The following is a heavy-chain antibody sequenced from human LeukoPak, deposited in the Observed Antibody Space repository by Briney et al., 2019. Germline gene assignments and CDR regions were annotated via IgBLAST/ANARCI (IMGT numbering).Heavy chain of an antibody. Sequence: SETLSLTCAVYGGSFSGYYWSWIRQPPGKGLEWIGEINHSGSTNYNPSLKSRVTISVDTSKNQFSLKLSSVTAADTAVYYCAASKEYYYYGMDVWGQGTTVTVSS. CDR2: INHSGST. J-gene: IGHJ6*02. V-gene: IGHV4-34*01. CDR3: AASKEYYYYGMDV. CDR1: GGSFSGYY.